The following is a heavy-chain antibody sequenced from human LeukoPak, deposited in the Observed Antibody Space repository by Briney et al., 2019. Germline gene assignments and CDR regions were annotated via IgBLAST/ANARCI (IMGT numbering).Heavy chain of an antibody. Sequence: SGTLSLTCAIYGGSFSGNYWSWIRQPPGKGLEWIGEIDPSGTTNYNPSLKSRVTISGDTSKNQFSLNLTSVTAADTAAYYCAGDTDDYSYMDVWGKGTTVTVSS. CDR1: GGSFSGNY. CDR2: IDPSGTT. CDR3: AGDTDDYSYMDV. D-gene: IGHD3-10*01. J-gene: IGHJ6*03. V-gene: IGHV4-34*01.